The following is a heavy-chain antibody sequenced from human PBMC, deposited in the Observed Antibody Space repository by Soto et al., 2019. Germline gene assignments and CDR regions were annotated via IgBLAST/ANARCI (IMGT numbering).Heavy chain of an antibody. V-gene: IGHV4-38-2*02. CDR3: AREKGGTTFFDN. CDR1: GFAISRGYY. D-gene: IGHD1-1*01. CDR2: IYPSVSS. Sequence: SETLSLTCNVSGFAISRGYYWSWVRQPPGKGLEWIGSIYPSVSSYHNPSLESRLTLSIDTSKNQFTLKLASGTAADTALYYGAREKGGTTFFDNWGQGTLVTVSS. J-gene: IGHJ4*02.